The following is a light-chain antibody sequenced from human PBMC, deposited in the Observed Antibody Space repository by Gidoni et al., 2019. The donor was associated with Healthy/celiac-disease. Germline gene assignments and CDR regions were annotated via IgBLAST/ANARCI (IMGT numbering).Light chain of an antibody. Sequence: DIQMTQSPSSLSACVGDRVTITCRASQSISSYLNWYQQKPGKAPKLLIYAASSMQSGVPSRCSGSGSGTDFTLTISSLQPEDFATYYCQQSYSAPPYSFGQGTKLEIK. CDR2: AAS. CDR3: QQSYSAPPYS. J-gene: IGKJ2*03. V-gene: IGKV1-39*01. CDR1: QSISSY.